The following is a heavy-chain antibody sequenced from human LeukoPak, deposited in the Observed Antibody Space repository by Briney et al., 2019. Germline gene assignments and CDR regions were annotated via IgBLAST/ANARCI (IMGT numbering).Heavy chain of an antibody. CDR1: SGSIDNYY. V-gene: IGHV4-34*01. CDR3: ARGTSPGYCSSASCYEKYYYYMDV. D-gene: IGHD2-2*01. CDR2: INHSGST. Sequence: KPSETLSLTCTVSSGSIDNYYWSWLRQPPGKGLEWIGEINHSGSTNYSPSLKSRVTISVDTSERQFSLKLSSVTAADTAVYYCARGTSPGYCSSASCYEKYYYYMDVWGKGTTVTISS. J-gene: IGHJ6*03.